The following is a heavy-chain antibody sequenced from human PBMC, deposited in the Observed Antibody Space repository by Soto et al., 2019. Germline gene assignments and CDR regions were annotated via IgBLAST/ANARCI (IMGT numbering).Heavy chain of an antibody. V-gene: IGHV3-30*04. CDR1: GFTFSIYA. CDR2: VSKDGGTE. Sequence: LRLSCAASGFTFSIYAMHLFRQAPGEGLEWVAFVSKDGGTEYYADSVKGRFTISRDNSKNTVYMQMSSLRDEDTAVYFCASGAPDTVYFYEWGQGTQVTVT. J-gene: IGHJ1*01. CDR3: ASGAPDTVYFYE. D-gene: IGHD4-17*01.